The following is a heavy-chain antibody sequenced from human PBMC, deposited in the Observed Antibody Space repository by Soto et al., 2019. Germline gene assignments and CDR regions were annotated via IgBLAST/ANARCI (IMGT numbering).Heavy chain of an antibody. J-gene: IGHJ4*02. CDR3: ARSSPRVVSPWDY. CDR2: NYYSGST. Sequence: SETLSLTCIVSGGSIISYYWSWIRQPPGKGLEWIGHNYYSGSTNYNPSLKSRVTTSVDTSKNHFSLKLSSVTAADTAVYYCARSSPRVVSPWDYWGQGTLVTVSS. CDR1: GGSIISYY. D-gene: IGHD3-3*01. V-gene: IGHV4-59*01.